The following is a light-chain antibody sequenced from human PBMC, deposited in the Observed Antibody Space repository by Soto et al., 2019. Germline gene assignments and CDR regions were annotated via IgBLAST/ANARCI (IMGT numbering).Light chain of an antibody. Sequence: EIVLTQSSGTLSLSPGERATLSCRASQSVSSSYLAWYQQKPGQAPRLLIYGASGRATGIPDRFSGSGSGTDFTLTISRLEPEDFAVYYCQQYGSSPFTLGGGTKVDIK. J-gene: IGKJ4*01. CDR1: QSVSSSY. CDR3: QQYGSSPFT. V-gene: IGKV3-20*01. CDR2: GAS.